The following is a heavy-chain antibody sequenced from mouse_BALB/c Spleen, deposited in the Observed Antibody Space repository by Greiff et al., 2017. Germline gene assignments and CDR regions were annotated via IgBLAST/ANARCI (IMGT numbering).Heavy chain of an antibody. V-gene: IGHV5-6-5*01. CDR2: ISSGGST. Sequence: EVNVVESGGGLVKPGGSLKLSCAASGFTFSSYAMSWVRQTPEKRLEWVASISSGGSTYYPDSVKGRFTISRDNARNILYLQMSSLRSEDTAMYYCARGRDGNYGYFDVWGAGTTVTVSS. D-gene: IGHD2-1*01. CDR3: ARGRDGNYGYFDV. J-gene: IGHJ1*01. CDR1: GFTFSSYA.